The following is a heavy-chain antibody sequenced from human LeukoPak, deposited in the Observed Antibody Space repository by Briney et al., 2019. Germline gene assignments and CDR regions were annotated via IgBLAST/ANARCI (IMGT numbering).Heavy chain of an antibody. CDR1: GFTFSDHY. V-gene: IGHV3-72*01. CDR2: SRSKAQSYIT. D-gene: IGHD5-24*01. J-gene: IGHJ3*02. CDR3: AREGRDSYNYAFDT. Sequence: PGGSPRLSCAVSGFTFSDHYMDWVRQAPGKGVEWVARSRSKAQSYITEYAATVKGRFTISRHDSKDLLYLQMNSLKPEDKAVYYCAREGRDSYNYAFDTWGQGTMVTVSS.